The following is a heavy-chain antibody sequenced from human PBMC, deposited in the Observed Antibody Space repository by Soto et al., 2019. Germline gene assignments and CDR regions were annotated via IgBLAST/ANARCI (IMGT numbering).Heavy chain of an antibody. CDR3: AREVLMVYAQYGMDV. D-gene: IGHD2-8*01. J-gene: IGHJ6*02. CDR2: INPNSGGT. CDR1: GYTFTGYY. Sequence: QVQLVQSGAEVKKPGASVKVSCKASGYTFTGYYMHWVRQAPGQGLEWMGWINPNSGGTNYAQKFQGWVTMTRDTSISTAYMELSRLRSDDTAVYYCAREVLMVYAQYGMDVWGQGTTVTVSS. V-gene: IGHV1-2*04.